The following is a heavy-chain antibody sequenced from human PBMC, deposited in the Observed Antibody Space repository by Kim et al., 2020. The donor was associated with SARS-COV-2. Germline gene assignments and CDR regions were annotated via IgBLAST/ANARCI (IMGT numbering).Heavy chain of an antibody. Sequence: SLKGRVTISVDTSKNQFSLKRRSVTAADTAVYYCARWADYDILTGYQIDYWGQGTLVTVSS. J-gene: IGHJ4*02. D-gene: IGHD3-9*01. CDR3: ARWADYDILTGYQIDY. V-gene: IGHV4-39*01.